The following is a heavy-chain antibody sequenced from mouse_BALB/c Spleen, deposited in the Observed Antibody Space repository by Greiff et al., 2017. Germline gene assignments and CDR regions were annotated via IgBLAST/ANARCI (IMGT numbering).Heavy chain of an antibody. CDR1: GFTFSSYA. CDR3: ARGYYDYDY. Sequence: EVKVVESGGGLVKPGGSLKLSCAASGFTFSSYAMSWVRQTPEKRLEWVASISSGGSTYYPDSVKGRFTISRDNARNILYLQMSSLRSEDTAMYYCARGYYDYDYWGQGTTLTVSS. J-gene: IGHJ2*01. V-gene: IGHV5-6-5*01. CDR2: ISSGGST. D-gene: IGHD2-4*01.